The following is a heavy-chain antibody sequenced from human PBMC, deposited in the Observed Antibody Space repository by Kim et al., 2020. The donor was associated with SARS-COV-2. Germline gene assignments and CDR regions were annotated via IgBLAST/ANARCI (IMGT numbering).Heavy chain of an antibody. CDR3: ARDNQISESPDY. Sequence: GGSLRLSCAASGFPFSVYALHWVRQAPGKGLEWVAVISFDGSSKYYADSVKGRFTISRDTSKNTLYLQMSSLRPDDTAVYYCARDNQISESPDYWGQGTLVTVSS. V-gene: IGHV3-30-3*01. CDR2: ISFDGSSK. J-gene: IGHJ4*02. CDR1: GFPFSVYA. D-gene: IGHD3-10*01.